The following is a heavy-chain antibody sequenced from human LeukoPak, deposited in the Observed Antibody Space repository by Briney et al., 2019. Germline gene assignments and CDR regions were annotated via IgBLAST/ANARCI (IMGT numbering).Heavy chain of an antibody. V-gene: IGHV3-48*02. Sequence: GRTLRLSCAVSGFTFSSYSTNWVRQAPSQGLEWDSYISRGSTTISYADSVTARFTISRDDAKNSLYLQMNSLRDNDTAVYYCARIRTGYWGQGTLVTVSS. CDR2: ISRGSTTI. J-gene: IGHJ4*02. CDR1: GFTFSSYS. D-gene: IGHD4-17*01. CDR3: ARIRTGY.